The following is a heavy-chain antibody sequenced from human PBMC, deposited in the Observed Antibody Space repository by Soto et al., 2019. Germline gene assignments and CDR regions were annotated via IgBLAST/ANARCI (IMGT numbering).Heavy chain of an antibody. V-gene: IGHV4-34*01. CDR1: GGSVCGYY. CDR2: INHSGST. D-gene: IGHD2-8*02. Sequence: PSETLSLTCAVYGGSVCGYYWTWIRQPPGTGLEWIGEINHSGSTNYNPSLKSRVTISVDTSKNQFSLKLTSVTAADTAVYYCARDKITGLFDYWGQGTLVTVSS. CDR3: ARDKITGLFDY. J-gene: IGHJ4*02.